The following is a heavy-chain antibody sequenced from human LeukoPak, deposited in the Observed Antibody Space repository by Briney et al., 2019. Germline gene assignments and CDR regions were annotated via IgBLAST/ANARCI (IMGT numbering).Heavy chain of an antibody. Sequence: SETLSLTCTVSGGSISSYYWSWIRQPPGKGLEWIGYIYYSGSTNYNPSLKSRVTISVDTSKNQFSLKLSSVTAADTAVYYCARSTCSGGSCSIDYWGRGTLVTVSS. CDR1: GGSISSYY. V-gene: IGHV4-59*01. CDR2: IYYSGST. J-gene: IGHJ4*02. CDR3: ARSTCSGGSCSIDY. D-gene: IGHD2-15*01.